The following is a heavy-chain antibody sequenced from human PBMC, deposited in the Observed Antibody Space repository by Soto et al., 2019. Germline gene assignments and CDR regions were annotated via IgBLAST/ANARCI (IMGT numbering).Heavy chain of an antibody. CDR3: ATYDYVWGSYHPFDY. CDR1: GGTFSSYA. D-gene: IGHD3-16*02. Sequence: GASVKVSCKASGGTFSSYAISWVRQAPGQGLEWMGRIIPILGIANYAQKFQGRVTITADKSTSTAYMELSSLRSEDTAVYYCATYDYVWGSYHPFDYWGQGTLVTVSS. J-gene: IGHJ4*02. CDR2: IIPILGIA. V-gene: IGHV1-69*04.